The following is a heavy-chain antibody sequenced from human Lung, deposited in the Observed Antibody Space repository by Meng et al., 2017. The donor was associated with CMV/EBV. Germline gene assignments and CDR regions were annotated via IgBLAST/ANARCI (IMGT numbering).Heavy chain of an antibody. V-gene: IGHV3-30*04. CDR3: TRSPLGGESDY. Sequence: GGSXRLSCAASGFTFSDFSMHWVRQAPGKGLEWVALISYHGKNEYYADSVKGRFTISRDYSKNTVSLQMSSLRPEDTAVYYFTRSPLGGESDYWGQGTMVTVSS. CDR2: ISYHGKNE. J-gene: IGHJ4*02. CDR1: GFTFSDFS. D-gene: IGHD3-16*01.